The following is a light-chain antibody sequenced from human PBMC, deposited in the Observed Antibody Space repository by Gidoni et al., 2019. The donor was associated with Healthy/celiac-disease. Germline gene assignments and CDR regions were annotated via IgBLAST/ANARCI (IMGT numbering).Light chain of an antibody. J-gene: IGKJ1*01. CDR3: QQYGSSPT. Sequence: EIVLSQSPGTLSLSPGERATLSCRASQSVSSSYLAWYQQKPGQAPRLLNCGASSRATGIPDRFSGGGSGTDFTLTISRLEPEDFAVYYCQQYGSSPTFGQGTKVEIK. V-gene: IGKV3-20*01. CDR1: QSVSSSY. CDR2: GAS.